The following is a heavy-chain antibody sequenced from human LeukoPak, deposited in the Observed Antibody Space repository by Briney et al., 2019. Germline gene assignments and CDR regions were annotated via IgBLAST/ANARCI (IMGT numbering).Heavy chain of an antibody. CDR3: ARGGSLRYFDWSAPFDY. Sequence: GGSLRLSCAASGFTFSSYSMNWVRQAPGKGLEWVSYISSSSSTIYYADSVKGLFTISRDNAKNSLYLQMNSLRAEDTAVYYCARGGSLRYFDWSAPFDYWGQGTLVTVSS. D-gene: IGHD3-9*01. CDR2: ISSSSSTI. V-gene: IGHV3-48*04. J-gene: IGHJ4*02. CDR1: GFTFSSYS.